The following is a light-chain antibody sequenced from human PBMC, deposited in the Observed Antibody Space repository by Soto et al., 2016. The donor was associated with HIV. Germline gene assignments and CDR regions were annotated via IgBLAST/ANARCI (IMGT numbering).Light chain of an antibody. J-gene: IGLJ3*02. CDR3: QVWDSSSDHWV. CDR1: NIGSKS. CDR2: DDR. Sequence: SYVVTQPPSVSVAPGKTASITCGGDNIGSKSVHWYQQKPGQAPVLVVYDDRDRPSGIPERFSGSNSGNTATLTISRVEAGDEADYYCQVWDSSSDHWVFGGGTKLTVL. V-gene: IGLV3-21*03.